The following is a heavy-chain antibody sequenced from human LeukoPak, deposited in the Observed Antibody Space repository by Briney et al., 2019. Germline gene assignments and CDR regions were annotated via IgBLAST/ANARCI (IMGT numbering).Heavy chain of an antibody. J-gene: IGHJ6*02. CDR2: ISRSGGST. D-gene: IGHD3-10*01. CDR1: GFTFSNYA. V-gene: IGHV3-23*01. Sequence: PGGSLRLSCVPSGFTFSNYAMSWVRQAPGKGLEWVSTISRSGGSTYYTDSVKGRFTISRDNSKNTLYLQMNSLRAEDTAVYYCAKGPPLRWFGERSSNGMDVWGQGTTVTVSS. CDR3: AKGPPLRWFGERSSNGMDV.